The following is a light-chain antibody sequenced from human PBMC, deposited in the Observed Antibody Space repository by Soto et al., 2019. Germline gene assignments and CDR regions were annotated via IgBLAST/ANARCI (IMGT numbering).Light chain of an antibody. CDR1: HIVLYSSNNKNY. Sequence: DIVMTQSPYSRALSLGCISSINCRSSHIVLYSSNNKNYLAWYQQKPGQPPKLLIYWASTRESGVPDRFSGSGSGTDFTLTISSLQAEDVAVYYCQQYYSTPITFGQGTRLEIK. J-gene: IGKJ5*01. V-gene: IGKV4-1*01. CDR2: WAS. CDR3: QQYYSTPIT.